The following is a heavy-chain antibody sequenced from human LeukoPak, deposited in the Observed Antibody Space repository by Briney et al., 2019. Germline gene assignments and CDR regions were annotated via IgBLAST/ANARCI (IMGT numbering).Heavy chain of an antibody. CDR2: IWYDGSNK. CDR1: GFTFSSYG. D-gene: IGHD6-19*01. V-gene: IGHV3-33*01. CDR3: ASTSGWYEPIDY. Sequence: GGSLRLSCAASGFTFSSYGMHWVRQAPGKGLEWVAVIWYDGSNKYYADSVKGRFAISRDNSKNTLYLQMNSLRAEDTAVYYCASTSGWYEPIDYWGQGTLVTVSS. J-gene: IGHJ4*02.